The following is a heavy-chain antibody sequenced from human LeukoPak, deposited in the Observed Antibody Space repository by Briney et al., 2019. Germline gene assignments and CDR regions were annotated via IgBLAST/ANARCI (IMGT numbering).Heavy chain of an antibody. CDR2: IYHSGST. CDR1: GYSISSGYY. J-gene: IGHJ4*02. V-gene: IGHV4-38-2*01. CDR3: ASLGGAYYDFWSGPPDY. Sequence: SETLSLTXAVSGYSISSGYYWGRIRQPPGKGLECIGSIYHSGSTYYNPSLKSRVTISVDTSKNQFSLKLSSVTAADTAVYYCASLGGAYYDFWSGPPDYWGQGTLVTVSS. D-gene: IGHD3-3*01.